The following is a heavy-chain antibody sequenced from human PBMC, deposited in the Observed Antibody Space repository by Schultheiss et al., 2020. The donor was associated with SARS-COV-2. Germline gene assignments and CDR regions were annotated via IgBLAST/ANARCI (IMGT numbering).Heavy chain of an antibody. CDR2: ISSNGGST. V-gene: IGHV3-64*01. CDR1: GFTFSSYA. D-gene: IGHD3-22*01. CDR3: ARVRYDSSGYYWAYLDY. Sequence: GGSLRLSCAASGFTFSSYAMHWVRQAPGKGLEYVSAISSNGGSTYYANSVKVRFTISRDNSKNTLYLQMGSLRAEDMAVYYCARVRYDSSGYYWAYLDYWGQGTLVTVSS. J-gene: IGHJ4*02.